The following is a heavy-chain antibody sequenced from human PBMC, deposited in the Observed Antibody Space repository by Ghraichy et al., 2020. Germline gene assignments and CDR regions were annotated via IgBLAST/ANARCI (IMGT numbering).Heavy chain of an antibody. CDR2: ISSSSSYI. D-gene: IGHD2-15*01. V-gene: IGHV3-21*01. CDR3: ARVREYCSGGSCHGMDV. CDR1: GFTFSSYS. Sequence: GESLNISCAASGFTFSSYSMKWVRKAPGKGLEWVSSISSSSSYIYYADSVKGRFTISRDNAKNSLYLQMNSLRAEDTAVYYCARVREYCSGGSCHGMDVWGQGTTVTVSS. J-gene: IGHJ6*02.